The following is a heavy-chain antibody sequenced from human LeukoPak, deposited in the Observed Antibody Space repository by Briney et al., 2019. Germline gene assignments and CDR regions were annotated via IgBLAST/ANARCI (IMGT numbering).Heavy chain of an antibody. J-gene: IGHJ5*02. Sequence: PSETLSLTCTVSGGSISSGDYYWSWIRQPPGKGLEWIGYIYYSGSTYYNPSLKSRVTISVDTSKNQFSLKLSSVTAADTAVYYCARDYYGSGSYSGWFDPWGQGTLVTVSS. CDR2: IYYSGST. D-gene: IGHD3-10*01. CDR3: ARDYYGSGSYSGWFDP. CDR1: GGSISSGDYY. V-gene: IGHV4-30-4*01.